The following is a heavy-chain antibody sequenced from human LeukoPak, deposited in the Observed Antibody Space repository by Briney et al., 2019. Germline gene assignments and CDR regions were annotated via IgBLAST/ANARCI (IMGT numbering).Heavy chain of an antibody. J-gene: IGHJ3*02. Sequence: SQTLSLTCAISGDSVSSNSAAWNWIRQSPSRGLEWLGRTYYRSKWYNDYAVSVKSRITINPDTSKNQFSLQLNSVTPEDTAVYYCARDQPTDIVVVPALHDAFDIWGQGTMVTVSS. CDR2: TYYRSKWYN. CDR3: ARDQPTDIVVVPALHDAFDI. V-gene: IGHV6-1*01. CDR1: GDSVSSNSAA. D-gene: IGHD2-2*01.